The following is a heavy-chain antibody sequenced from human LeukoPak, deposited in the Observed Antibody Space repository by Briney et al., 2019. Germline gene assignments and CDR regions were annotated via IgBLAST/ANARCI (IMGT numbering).Heavy chain of an antibody. CDR2: INPNSGGT. Sequence: AASVTVSCKASGYTFTGYYMHWVRQAPGQGLEWMGWINPNSGGTNYAQKFQGRVTMTRDTSISTAYMELSRLRSDDTAVYYCAKQAWLLANYYMDVWGKGTTVTVSS. CDR1: GYTFTGYY. J-gene: IGHJ6*03. D-gene: IGHD4-23*01. V-gene: IGHV1-2*02. CDR3: AKQAWLLANYYMDV.